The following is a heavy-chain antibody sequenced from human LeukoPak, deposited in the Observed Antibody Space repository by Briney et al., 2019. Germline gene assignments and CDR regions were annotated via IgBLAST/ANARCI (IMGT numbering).Heavy chain of an antibody. Sequence: GGSLRLSCAASGFTFDDYGMSWVRQAPGKGLEWVSGINWNGGSTGYADSVKGRFTISRDNAKNSLYLQMNSLSAEDTAVYYCARERYSYGFGGPIDYWGQGTLVTVSS. CDR1: GFTFDDYG. J-gene: IGHJ4*02. CDR2: INWNGGST. D-gene: IGHD5-18*01. CDR3: ARERYSYGFGGPIDY. V-gene: IGHV3-20*04.